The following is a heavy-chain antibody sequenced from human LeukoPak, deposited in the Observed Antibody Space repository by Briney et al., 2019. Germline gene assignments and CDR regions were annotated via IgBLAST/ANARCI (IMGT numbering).Heavy chain of an antibody. CDR3: ARRSLDGYSFDY. CDR1: GFTFSSHN. V-gene: IGHV3-21*01. J-gene: IGHJ5*01. D-gene: IGHD5-24*01. CDR2: ISTTSVYM. Sequence: PGGSLRLSCAASGFTFSSHNMYWVRQAPGKGLEWVSSISTTSVYMFYADSVEGRFTISRDNAKNSLYLEMNSLRAEDTAVYYCARRSLDGYSFDYWGQGTLVTVSS.